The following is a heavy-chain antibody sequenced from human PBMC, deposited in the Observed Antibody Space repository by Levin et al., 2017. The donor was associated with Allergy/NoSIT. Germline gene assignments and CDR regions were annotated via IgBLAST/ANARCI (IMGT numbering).Heavy chain of an antibody. CDR3: ARRFDS. J-gene: IGHJ4*02. Sequence: GGSLRLSCAASGFTFSSYSMNWVRQAPGKGLEWISYITTGSSSTYYADSVKGRFTISRDDAKNSLYLQMSSLRAEDTALYYCARRFDSWGQGTLVTVSS. CDR1: GFTFSSYS. CDR2: ITTGSSST. V-gene: IGHV3-48*01.